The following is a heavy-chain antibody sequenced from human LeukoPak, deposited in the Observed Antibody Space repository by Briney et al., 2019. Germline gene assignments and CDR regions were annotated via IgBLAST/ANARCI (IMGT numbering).Heavy chain of an antibody. CDR2: INHSGST. CDR3: ARDFTDSGSSLVYYYYYYMDV. J-gene: IGHJ6*03. V-gene: IGHV4-34*01. D-gene: IGHD1-26*01. Sequence: SETLSLTCAVYGGSFSGYYWSWIRQPPGKGLEWIGEINHSGSTNYNPSLKSRVTISVDTSKNQFSLKLSSVTAADTAVYYCARDFTDSGSSLVYYYYYYMDVWGKGTTVTVSS. CDR1: GGSFSGYY.